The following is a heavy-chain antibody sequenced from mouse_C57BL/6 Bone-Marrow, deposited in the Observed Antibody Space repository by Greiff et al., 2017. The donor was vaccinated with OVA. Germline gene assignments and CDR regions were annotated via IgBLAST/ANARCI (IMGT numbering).Heavy chain of an antibody. V-gene: IGHV1-64*01. CDR1: GYTFTSYW. D-gene: IGHD1-1*01. CDR2: IHPNSGST. J-gene: IGHJ3*01. Sequence: QVQLQQPGAELVKPGASVKLSCKASGYTFTSYWMHWVKQRPGQGLEWIGMIHPNSGSTNYNEKFKSKATLTVDKSSSTAYMQLSSLTSEDSAVYYCASPFITTVVATNAYWGQGTLVTVSA. CDR3: ASPFITTVVATNAY.